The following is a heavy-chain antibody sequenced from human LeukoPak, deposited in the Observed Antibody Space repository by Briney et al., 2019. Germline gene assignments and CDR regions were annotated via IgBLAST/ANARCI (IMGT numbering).Heavy chain of an antibody. CDR3: AREISYVRGQTDS. CDR2: MNPNSGNT. Sequence: ASVKVSCKASGYTFTSYDINWVRQATGQGLEWMGWMNPNSGNTGYAQKFQGRVTMTRNTSISTAYMELSSLRSEDTAVYYCAREISYVRGQTDSGGKEPLVPAS. D-gene: IGHD3-10*02. J-gene: IGHJ4*02. CDR1: GYTFTSYD. V-gene: IGHV1-8*01.